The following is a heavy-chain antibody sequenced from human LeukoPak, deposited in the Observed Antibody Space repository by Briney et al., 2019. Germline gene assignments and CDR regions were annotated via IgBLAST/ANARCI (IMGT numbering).Heavy chain of an antibody. D-gene: IGHD6-13*01. CDR3: ASLPMVAAAGTIDY. CDR2: INPNSGGT. Sequence: ASVKVSCKASGYTFTGYYMHWGRQAPGQGLEWMGWINPNSGGTNNAQKFQGRVTMTRDTAISTAYMELSRLRSDDTAVYYCASLPMVAAAGTIDYWGQGTLVTVSS. J-gene: IGHJ4*02. V-gene: IGHV1-2*02. CDR1: GYTFTGYY.